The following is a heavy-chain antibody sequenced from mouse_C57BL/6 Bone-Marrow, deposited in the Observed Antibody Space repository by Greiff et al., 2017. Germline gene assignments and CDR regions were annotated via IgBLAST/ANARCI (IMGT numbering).Heavy chain of an antibody. CDR2: ISDGGSYT. J-gene: IGHJ4*01. V-gene: IGHV5-4*03. CDR3: SRVYYYAIDY. Sequence: DVKLVESGGGLVKPGGSLKLSCAASGFTFSSYAMSWVRQTPEKRLEWVATISDGGSYTYYPDHVKGRFTISRDTAKNNLFLQMSHLTSEDKAMYYCSRVYYYAIDYWGQGTSVTVSS. CDR1: GFTFSSYA.